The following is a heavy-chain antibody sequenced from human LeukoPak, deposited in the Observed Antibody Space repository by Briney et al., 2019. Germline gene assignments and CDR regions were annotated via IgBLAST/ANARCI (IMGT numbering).Heavy chain of an antibody. CDR2: INPSGGST. CDR3: ARERRDLYSSSLGNWFDP. V-gene: IGHV1-46*01. D-gene: IGHD6-13*01. J-gene: IGHJ5*02. CDR1: GYTFTSYY. Sequence: ASVKVSCKASGYTFTSYYMHWVRQAPGQGLEWMGIINPSGGSTSYAQKFQDRVTMTRDMSTSTVYMELSSLRSEDTAVYYCARERRDLYSSSLGNWFDPWGQGTLVTVSS.